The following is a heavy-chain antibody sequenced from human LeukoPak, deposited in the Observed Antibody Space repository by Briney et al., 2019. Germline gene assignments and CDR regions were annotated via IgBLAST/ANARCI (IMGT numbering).Heavy chain of an antibody. Sequence: PVKVSCKASGGTFSSYAISWVRQAPGQGLEWMGGIIPIFGTANYAQKFQGRVTITADESTSTAYMELSSLRSEDTAVYYCAREHRGHYYYGMDVWGKGTTVTVSS. CDR1: GGTFSSYA. V-gene: IGHV1-69*13. CDR2: IIPIFGTA. CDR3: AREHRGHYYYGMDV. D-gene: IGHD2-21*01. J-gene: IGHJ6*04.